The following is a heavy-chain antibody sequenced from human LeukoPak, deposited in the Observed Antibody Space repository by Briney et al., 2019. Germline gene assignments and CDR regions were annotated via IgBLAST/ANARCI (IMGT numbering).Heavy chain of an antibody. Sequence: GGSLRLSCAASGFTFSSYAMSWVRQAPGKGLEWVSAISGSGGSTYYADSVKGRFTISRDNSKNTLYLQMNSLRAEDTAVYYCAKGPGNYYYYSMDVWGQGTTVTVSS. D-gene: IGHD3-10*01. CDR1: GFTFSSYA. CDR3: AKGPGNYYYYSMDV. V-gene: IGHV3-23*01. J-gene: IGHJ6*02. CDR2: ISGSGGST.